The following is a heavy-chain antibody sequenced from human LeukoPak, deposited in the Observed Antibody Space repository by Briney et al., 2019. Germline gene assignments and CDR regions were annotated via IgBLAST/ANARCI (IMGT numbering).Heavy chain of an antibody. D-gene: IGHD4-17*01. V-gene: IGHV3-7*03. Sequence: PGGSLRLSCAASGFTFSSYWMAWVRQTPGKGLEWVANIKHDASEKYYVDSVKGRFTISRDNSKNTLYLQMNSLRAEDTAVYYCAKLSAYGDYGFDYWGQGTLVTVSS. CDR2: IKHDASEK. CDR1: GFTFSSYW. J-gene: IGHJ4*02. CDR3: AKLSAYGDYGFDY.